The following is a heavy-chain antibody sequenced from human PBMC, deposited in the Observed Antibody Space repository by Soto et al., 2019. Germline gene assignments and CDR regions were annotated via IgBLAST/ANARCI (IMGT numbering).Heavy chain of an antibody. CDR3: ATRSEHYPN. V-gene: IGHV4-4*02. D-gene: IGHD3-10*01. Sequence: QVQLQESGPGLVKPSGTLSLTCAVFGDSISTDRWWTWVRQPPGKGLEWIGEVFHTGETHYNTFPKSRVTISMDKSKNQFSLNLISVPAADTAVYYCATRSEHYPNWGQGTLVTVSS. CDR1: GDSISTDRW. CDR2: VFHTGET. J-gene: IGHJ4*02.